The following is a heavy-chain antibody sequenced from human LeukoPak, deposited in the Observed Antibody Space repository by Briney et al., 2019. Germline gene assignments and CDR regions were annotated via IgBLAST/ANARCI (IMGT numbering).Heavy chain of an antibody. D-gene: IGHD1-14*01. J-gene: IGHJ4*02. V-gene: IGHV3-23*01. Sequence: GGSLRLSCAASRFTFSTYTMAWVRQAPGGGLEWVSGISDNGGRTYYADSVKGRFAISRDDSKSTLYLQMNSLRGEDTAVYYCAKDFGRNLGGPGYWGRGTLVIVSS. CDR1: RFTFSTYT. CDR2: ISDNGGRT. CDR3: AKDFGRNLGGPGY.